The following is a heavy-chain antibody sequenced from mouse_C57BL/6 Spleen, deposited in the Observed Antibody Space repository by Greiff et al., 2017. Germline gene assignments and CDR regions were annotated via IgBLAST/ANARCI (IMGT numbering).Heavy chain of an antibody. CDR3: AREDGDVAY. CDR2: ISYDGSN. CDR1: GYSITSGYY. D-gene: IGHD3-3*01. V-gene: IGHV3-6*01. J-gene: IGHJ3*01. Sequence: EVKLLESGPGLVKPSQSLSLTCSVTGYSITSGYYWNWIRQFPGNKLEWMGYISYDGSNNYNPSLKNRIPITRDTSKNQFFLKLNSVTTEDTATYYCAREDGDVAYWGQGTLVTVSA.